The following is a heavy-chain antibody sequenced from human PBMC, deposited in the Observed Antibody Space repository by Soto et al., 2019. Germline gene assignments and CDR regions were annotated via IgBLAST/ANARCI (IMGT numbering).Heavy chain of an antibody. J-gene: IGHJ6*02. CDR1: GFTFSSYA. V-gene: IGHV3-48*02. CDR3: ARDLDDFWSGYYYYYYGMDV. Sequence: GGSLRLSCAASGFTFSSYAMAWVRQAPGKGLEWVSYISSSSSTIYYADSVKGRFTISRDNAKNSLYLQMNSLRDEDTAVYYCARDLDDFWSGYYYYYYGMDVWGQGTTVTVSS. D-gene: IGHD3-3*01. CDR2: ISSSSSTI.